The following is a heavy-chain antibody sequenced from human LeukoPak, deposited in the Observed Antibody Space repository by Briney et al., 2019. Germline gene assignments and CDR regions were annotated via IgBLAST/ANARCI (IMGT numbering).Heavy chain of an antibody. CDR1: GFTVSSNY. J-gene: IGHJ4*02. CDR3: AKDHDSSGYYYPAFYYFDY. CDR2: IYSGGST. V-gene: IGHV3-53*01. Sequence: GGSLRLSCAASGFTVSSNYMSWVRQAPGKGLEWVSVIYSGGSTYYADSVKGRFTISRGNSKNTLYLQMNSLRAEDTAVYYCAKDHDSSGYYYPAFYYFDYWGQGTLVTVSS. D-gene: IGHD3-22*01.